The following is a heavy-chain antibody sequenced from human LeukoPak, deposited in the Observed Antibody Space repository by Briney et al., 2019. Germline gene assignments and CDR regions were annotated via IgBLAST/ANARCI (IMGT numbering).Heavy chain of an antibody. CDR3: ARGGAYYDILTGYFDY. V-gene: IGHV1-18*01. J-gene: IGHJ4*02. CDR2: ISAYNGNT. CDR1: GYTFTSYA. D-gene: IGHD3-9*01. Sequence: ASVKVSCKASGYTFTSYAMHWVRQAPGQGLEWMGWISAYNGNTNYAQKLQGRVTMTTDTSTSTAYMELRSLRSDDTAVYYCARGGAYYDILTGYFDYWGQGTLVTVSS.